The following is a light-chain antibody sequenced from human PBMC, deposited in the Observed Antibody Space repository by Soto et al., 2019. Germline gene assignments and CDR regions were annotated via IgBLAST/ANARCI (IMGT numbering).Light chain of an antibody. J-gene: IGKJ1*01. Sequence: DIQMTQSPSTLSASVGDRVTITCRASQSISSWLAWYQQKPGKAPKLLIYKASSLESGVPSRFSGSGSGTEFTLTISSLQPDDFAPYYCQQYNSLWTFGQGTKVDIK. CDR1: QSISSW. V-gene: IGKV1-5*03. CDR2: KAS. CDR3: QQYNSLWT.